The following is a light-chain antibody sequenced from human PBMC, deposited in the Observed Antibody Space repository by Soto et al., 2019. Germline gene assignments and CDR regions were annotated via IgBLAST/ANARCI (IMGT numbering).Light chain of an antibody. CDR3: QSYDSSLSGYV. J-gene: IGLJ1*01. V-gene: IGLV1-40*01. CDR2: GNS. Sequence: QSVLTQPPSVSGAPGQRVTISCTGSSSNFGAGYDVHWYQQLPGTAPKLLIYGNSNRPSGVPDRFPGSKSGTSASLAITGLQAEDEADYYCQSYDSSLSGYVFGTGTKVTVL. CDR1: SSNFGAGYD.